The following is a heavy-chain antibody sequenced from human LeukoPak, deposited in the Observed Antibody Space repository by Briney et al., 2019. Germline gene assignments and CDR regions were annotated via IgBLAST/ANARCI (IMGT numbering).Heavy chain of an antibody. D-gene: IGHD6-6*01. CDR3: AKDRGSSSYYYYYYYMDV. J-gene: IGHJ6*03. CDR2: IRYDGSNK. V-gene: IGHV3-30*02. CDR1: GFTFSSYG. Sequence: PGGSLRLSCAASGFTFSSYGMHWVRQAPGKGLEWVAFIRYDGSNKYYADSVKGRFTISRDNSKNTLYLQMNSLRAEDTAVYCCAKDRGSSSYYYYYYYMDVWGKGITVTVSS.